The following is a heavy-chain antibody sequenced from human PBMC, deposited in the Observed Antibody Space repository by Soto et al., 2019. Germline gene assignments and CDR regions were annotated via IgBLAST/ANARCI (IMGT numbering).Heavy chain of an antibody. CDR3: ARQGRYSGYGGFDY. CDR1: GGSISSSSYY. J-gene: IGHJ4*02. D-gene: IGHD5-12*01. CDR2: IYYSGST. Sequence: QLQLQESGPGLVKPSETLSLTCTVSGGSISSSSYYWGWIRQPPGKGLEWIGSIYYSGSTYYNPSLKSRVTISVDTSKNQFSLKLSSVTAADTAVYYCARQGRYSGYGGFDYWGQGTLVTVSS. V-gene: IGHV4-39*01.